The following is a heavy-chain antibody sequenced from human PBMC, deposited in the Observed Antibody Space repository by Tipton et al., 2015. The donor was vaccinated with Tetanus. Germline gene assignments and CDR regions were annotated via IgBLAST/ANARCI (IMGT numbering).Heavy chain of an antibody. Sequence: QLVQSGAEVKKPGSSVKVSCKASGGTFSSYAISWVRQAPGQGLEWMGGIIPIFGTANYAQKFQGRVTITADESTSTAYMELSSLRSEDTAVYYCAGIYCSGGSCPRNYYYYYGMDVWGQGTTVTVPS. V-gene: IGHV1-69*01. CDR3: AGIYCSGGSCPRNYYYYYGMDV. J-gene: IGHJ6*02. CDR2: IIPIFGTA. D-gene: IGHD2-15*01. CDR1: GGTFSSYA.